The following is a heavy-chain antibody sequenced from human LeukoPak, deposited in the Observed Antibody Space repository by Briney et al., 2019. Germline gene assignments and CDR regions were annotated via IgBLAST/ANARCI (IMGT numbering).Heavy chain of an antibody. Sequence: SETLSLTCAVYGGSFSGYYWSWIRQPPGKGLEWIGEINHSGSTNYNPSLKSRVTISVDTSKNQFSLKLTSVIAADTAVYYCARDQYYYGSGSYIDYWGQGTLVTVSS. CDR1: GGSFSGYY. J-gene: IGHJ4*02. CDR2: INHSGST. CDR3: ARDQYYYGSGSYIDY. V-gene: IGHV4-34*01. D-gene: IGHD3-10*01.